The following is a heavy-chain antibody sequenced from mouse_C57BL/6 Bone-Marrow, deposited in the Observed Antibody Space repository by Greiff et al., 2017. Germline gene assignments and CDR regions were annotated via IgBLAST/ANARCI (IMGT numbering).Heavy chain of an antibody. D-gene: IGHD1-1*01. CDR2: IDPETGGT. CDR3: TRDGNYYGSSYDFYY. J-gene: IGHJ2*01. CDR1: GYTFTDYE. Sequence: QVQLQQSGAELVRPGASVTLSCKASGYTFTDYEMHWVKQTPVHGLEWIGAIDPETGGTAYNQKFKGKAILTADKSSSTAYMVLRILTSEDSAVYYCTRDGNYYGSSYDFYYWGQGTTLTVSS. V-gene: IGHV1-15*01.